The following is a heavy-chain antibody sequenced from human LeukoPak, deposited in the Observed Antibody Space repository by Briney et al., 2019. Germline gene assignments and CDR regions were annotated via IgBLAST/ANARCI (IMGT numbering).Heavy chain of an antibody. CDR2: ISGSGGST. V-gene: IGHV3-23*01. D-gene: IGHD3-22*01. Sequence: TGGSLRLSCAASGFTFSSYAMSWVRQAPGKGLEWVSAISGSGGSTYYADSVKGRFTISRDNSKNTLYLQMNSLRAEDTALYYCARDRRYYDSSGYYFHWYFDLWGRGTLVTVSS. J-gene: IGHJ2*01. CDR1: GFTFSSYA. CDR3: ARDRRYYDSSGYYFHWYFDL.